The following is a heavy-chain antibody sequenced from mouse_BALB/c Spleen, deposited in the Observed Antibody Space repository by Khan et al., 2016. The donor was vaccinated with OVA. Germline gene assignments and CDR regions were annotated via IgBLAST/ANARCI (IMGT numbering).Heavy chain of an antibody. CDR1: GYSITSGYG. J-gene: IGHJ2*01. CDR2: LSYSGST. V-gene: IGHV3-1*02. Sequence: VQLQQPGPGLVKPSQSLSLTCTVTGYSITSGYGWHWIRQFPGNKLEWMGYLSYSGSTNYNPSLKSRISITRDTSKNQFFLQLNSVTTEDTATYCGARTARIKYWGQGTTLTVSS. D-gene: IGHD1-2*01. CDR3: ARTARIKY.